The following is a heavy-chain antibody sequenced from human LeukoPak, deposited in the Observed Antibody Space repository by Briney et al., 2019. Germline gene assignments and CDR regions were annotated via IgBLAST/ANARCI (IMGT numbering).Heavy chain of an antibody. CDR2: IIPILGIA. D-gene: IGHD1-1*01. Sequence: ASVKVSCKASGGTFSSYAISWVRQAPGQGLEWMGRIIPILGIANYAQKFQGRVMITADKSTSTAYMELSSLRSEDTAVYYCARDTGSQNYGMDVWGQGTTVTVSS. CDR1: GGTFSSYA. V-gene: IGHV1-69*04. J-gene: IGHJ6*01. CDR3: ARDTGSQNYGMDV.